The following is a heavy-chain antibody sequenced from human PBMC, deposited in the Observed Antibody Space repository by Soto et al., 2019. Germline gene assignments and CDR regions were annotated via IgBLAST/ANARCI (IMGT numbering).Heavy chain of an antibody. CDR3: ARDLWGYCGTDCYPLDV. CDR1: GGSISGYY. D-gene: IGHD2-21*02. Sequence: KLSETLSLACTASGGSISGYYWSWIRQPPGKGLEWIGYMYNTGSTVYNPSFKSRVTISVDTSKNQFSLKLNSVTAADTAVYYCARDLWGYCGTDCYPLDVWGQGTTVTVS. CDR2: MYNTGST. J-gene: IGHJ6*02. V-gene: IGHV4-59*01.